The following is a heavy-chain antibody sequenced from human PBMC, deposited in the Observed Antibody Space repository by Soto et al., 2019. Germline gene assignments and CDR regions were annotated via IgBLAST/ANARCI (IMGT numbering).Heavy chain of an antibody. D-gene: IGHD3-10*01. J-gene: IGHJ5*02. CDR2: IYYSGST. Sequence: PSETLSLTCTVSGDSISAYSWSWIRQPPGKGLEWIGYIYYSGSTYYNPSLKSRVTISVDTSKNQFSLKLSSVTAADTAVYYCARAMVRGPTNWFDPWGQGTLVTVSS. V-gene: IGHV4-30-4*01. CDR1: GDSISAYS. CDR3: ARAMVRGPTNWFDP.